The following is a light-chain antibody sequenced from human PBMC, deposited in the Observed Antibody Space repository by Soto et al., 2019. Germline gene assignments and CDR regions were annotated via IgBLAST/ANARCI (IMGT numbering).Light chain of an antibody. J-gene: IGLJ2*01. Sequence: QSALTQPPSVSGAPGQRVTISCTGSSSNIGAVYDVHWYQQLPGTAPKLLIYGNRNRPSGVPDRFSASKSGTSASLAITGLQAEDEADYYCQSYDRGLSGSGVFGGGTKLTVL. V-gene: IGLV1-40*01. CDR3: QSYDRGLSGSGV. CDR2: GNR. CDR1: SSNIGAVYD.